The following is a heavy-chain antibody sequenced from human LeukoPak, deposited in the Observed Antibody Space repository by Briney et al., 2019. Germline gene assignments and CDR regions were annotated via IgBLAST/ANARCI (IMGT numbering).Heavy chain of an antibody. Sequence: GGSLRLSCAASGFTFSSYAMSWVRQAPGKGLEWVSAISGSGGSTYYTDSVKGRFTISRDNSKNTLYLQMNSLRAEDTAVYYCAKVIAAAGTRYYYYGMDVWGQGTTVTVSS. D-gene: IGHD6-13*01. V-gene: IGHV3-23*01. CDR3: AKVIAAAGTRYYYYGMDV. J-gene: IGHJ6*02. CDR1: GFTFSSYA. CDR2: ISGSGGST.